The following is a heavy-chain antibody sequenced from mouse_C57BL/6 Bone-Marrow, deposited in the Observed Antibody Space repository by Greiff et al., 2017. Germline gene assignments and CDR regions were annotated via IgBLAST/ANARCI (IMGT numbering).Heavy chain of an antibody. Sequence: VQLQQSGPELVKPGASVKISCKASGYAFSSSWMNWVKQRPGQGLEWIGRIYPGDGDTNYNGKFKGKATLTADKSSSTAYMQLSSLTSEDSAVYFCARDYYNAMDYWGQGTSVTVSS. CDR2: IYPGDGDT. V-gene: IGHV1-82*01. CDR3: ARDYYNAMDY. J-gene: IGHJ4*01. CDR1: GYAFSSSW.